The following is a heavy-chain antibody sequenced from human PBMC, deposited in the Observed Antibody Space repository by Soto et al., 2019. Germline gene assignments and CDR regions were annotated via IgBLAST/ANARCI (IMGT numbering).Heavy chain of an antibody. J-gene: IGHJ6*02. Sequence: QVQLVESGGGVVQPGRSLRLSCAASGFTFSSYGMHWVRQAPGKGLEWVAVIWYDGSNKYYADSVKGRFTISRDNSKNTLYLQMNSLRAEDTAVYYCARDHLFLGSSWYETMYGMDVWGQGTTVTVSS. V-gene: IGHV3-33*01. CDR1: GFTFSSYG. D-gene: IGHD6-13*01. CDR3: ARDHLFLGSSWYETMYGMDV. CDR2: IWYDGSNK.